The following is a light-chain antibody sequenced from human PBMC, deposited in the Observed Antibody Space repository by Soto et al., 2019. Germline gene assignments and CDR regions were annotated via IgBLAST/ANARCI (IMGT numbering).Light chain of an antibody. V-gene: IGLV2-8*01. CDR1: SSDVGGYNY. Sequence: QSVLTQPASVSGSPGQSITISCTGTSSDVGGYNYVSWYQQHPGKAPKLMIYEVSNRPSGVPDRFSGSKSGNTASLTVSGLQAEDEADYYCSSYAGSNIWVFGGGTKLTVL. CDR3: SSYAGSNIWV. J-gene: IGLJ3*02. CDR2: EVS.